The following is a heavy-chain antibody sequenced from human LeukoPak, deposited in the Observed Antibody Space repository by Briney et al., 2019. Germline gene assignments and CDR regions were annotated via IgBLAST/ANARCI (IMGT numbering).Heavy chain of an antibody. Sequence: PGGSLRLSCAASGFTFSSYSMNWVRQAPGKGLEWVSSISSSSSYIYYADSVKGRFTISRDNAKNSLYLQMNSLRAEDTAVYYCARVQGIAAAGAFDIWGQGTMVTVSS. CDR3: ARVQGIAAAGAFDI. CDR1: GFTFSSYS. CDR2: ISSSSSYI. J-gene: IGHJ3*02. V-gene: IGHV3-21*01. D-gene: IGHD6-13*01.